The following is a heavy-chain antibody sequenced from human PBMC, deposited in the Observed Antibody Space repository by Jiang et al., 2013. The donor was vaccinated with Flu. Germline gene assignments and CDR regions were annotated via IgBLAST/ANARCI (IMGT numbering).Heavy chain of an antibody. CDR3: ARDEGIVTTYRFDY. Sequence: ALVQPGGSLRLSCAASGFTFSHYWMSWLRQAPGMGLEWVANIGQDGSQKNYLDSVKGRLTISRDNAKNSLYLQMNGLRAEDTAVYYCARDEGIVTTYRFDYWGQGTLVTVSS. D-gene: IGHD1-26*01. CDR1: GFTFSHYW. CDR2: IGQDGSQK. J-gene: IGHJ4*02. V-gene: IGHV3-7*03.